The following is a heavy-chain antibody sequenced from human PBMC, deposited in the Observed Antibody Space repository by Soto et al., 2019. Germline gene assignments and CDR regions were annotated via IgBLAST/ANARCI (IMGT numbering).Heavy chain of an antibody. J-gene: IGHJ4*02. D-gene: IGHD2-2*01. V-gene: IGHV4-31*03. CDR3: ARVTKTLSSFDR. Sequence: SETLSLTCTVSGGSISSGGYYWSWIRQHPGKGLEWIGYIYYSGSTYHNPSLKSRVTISVDTSKNQFSLKLSSVTAADTAVYYCARVTKTLSSFDRWGQGTQVTVSS. CDR2: IYYSGST. CDR1: GGSISSGGYY.